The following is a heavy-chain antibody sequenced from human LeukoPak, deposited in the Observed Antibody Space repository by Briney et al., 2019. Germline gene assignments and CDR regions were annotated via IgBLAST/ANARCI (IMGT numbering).Heavy chain of an antibody. V-gene: IGHV1-2*02. CDR3: ARDRTLLVRGVLQNWFDP. D-gene: IGHD3-10*01. J-gene: IGHJ5*02. Sequence: GASVKVSCKASGYTFTGYYMHWVRQAPGQGLEWMGWINPNSGGTNYAQKFQGRVTMTRDTSISTAYMELSGLRSDDTAVYYCARDRTLLVRGVLQNWFDPWGQGTLVTVSS. CDR1: GYTFTGYY. CDR2: INPNSGGT.